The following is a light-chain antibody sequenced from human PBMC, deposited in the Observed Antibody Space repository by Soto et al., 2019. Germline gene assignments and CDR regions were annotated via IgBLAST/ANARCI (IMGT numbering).Light chain of an antibody. V-gene: IGLV2-14*01. CDR3: SSYASSGTLV. CDR1: SSDVGGYNY. CDR2: DVG. Sequence: LTQPASVSGSPGQSITISCTGTSSDVGGYNYVSWYQQYPGKAPKLIIYDVGDRPSGVSNRFSGSESGNTASLTISGLQAEDEADYYCSSYASSGTLVFGTGTKVTVL. J-gene: IGLJ1*01.